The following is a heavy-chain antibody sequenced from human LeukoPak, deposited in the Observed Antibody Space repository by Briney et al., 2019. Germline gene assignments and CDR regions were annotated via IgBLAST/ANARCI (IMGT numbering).Heavy chain of an antibody. CDR3: AGNDYGGYGGDY. CDR1: GFTFSSYA. D-gene: IGHD4-17*01. J-gene: IGHJ4*02. Sequence: WGSLRLSCAASGFTFSSYARSWVRQAPGKGLEWVSAISGSGGSTYYAPSVKGRFTISRDNSKNQLYLKMNSVRAEDTAVYYCAGNDYGGYGGDYWGQGTLVTVSS. CDR2: ISGSGGST. V-gene: IGHV3-23*01.